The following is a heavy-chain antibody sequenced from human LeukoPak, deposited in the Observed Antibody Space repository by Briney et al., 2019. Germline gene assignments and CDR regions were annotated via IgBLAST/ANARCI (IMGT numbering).Heavy chain of an antibody. Sequence: GASVKVSCKASGYTYTSYGISWVRQAPGQGLEWVGWISPYNGNTNYLQKLQGRVTMTTDTSTSTAYMELRSLRSDDTAVYYCARVIVVVGTPTYLDYWGQGTLVTVSS. CDR2: ISPYNGNT. J-gene: IGHJ4*02. D-gene: IGHD2-15*01. CDR3: ARVIVVVGTPTYLDY. V-gene: IGHV1-18*01. CDR1: GYTYTSYG.